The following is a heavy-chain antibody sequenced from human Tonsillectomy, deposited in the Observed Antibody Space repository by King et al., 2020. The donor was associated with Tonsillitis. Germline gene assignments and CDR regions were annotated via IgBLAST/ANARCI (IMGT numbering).Heavy chain of an antibody. D-gene: IGHD2-2*01. Sequence: VQLVESGAEVKKPGSSVKVSCKASGGTFSSYAISWVRQAPGQGLEWMGGIITIFGTANYAQKFQGRVSITADESTSTAYMELSSLRSEDRAVYYCARRHCSSTSCYFDYWGQGTLVTVSS. V-gene: IGHV1-69*01. CDR3: ARRHCSSTSCYFDY. J-gene: IGHJ4*02. CDR2: IITIFGTA. CDR1: GGTFSSYA.